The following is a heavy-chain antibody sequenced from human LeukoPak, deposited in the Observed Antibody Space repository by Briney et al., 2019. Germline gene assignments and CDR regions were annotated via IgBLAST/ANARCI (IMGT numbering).Heavy chain of an antibody. J-gene: IGHJ6*02. D-gene: IGHD3-10*01. Sequence: GGSLRLSCAASGFTFSSYGMHWVRQAPGKGLEWVAFIRYDGSNKYYADSVKGRFTISRDNSKNTLYLQMNSLRAEDTAVYYCARAHKPHLRFGLYYYGMDVWGQGTTVTVSS. CDR2: IRYDGSNK. V-gene: IGHV3-30*02. CDR3: ARAHKPHLRFGLYYYGMDV. CDR1: GFTFSSYG.